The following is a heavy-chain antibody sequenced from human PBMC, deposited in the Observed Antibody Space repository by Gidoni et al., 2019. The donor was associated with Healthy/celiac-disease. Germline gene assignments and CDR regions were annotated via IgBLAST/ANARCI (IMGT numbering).Heavy chain of an antibody. CDR3: ARDRTGGIELGPYYYYGMDV. Sequence: QVQPQQSGPGLVKPSHTLSLTCAISGDSVSSNSAAWNRIRQSPSRGLEWLGRTYYRSKWYNDDAVSGKSRITINPDTSKNQVSLQLNSVTAEDTAVYYCARDRTGGIELGPYYYYGMDVWGQGTTVTVSS. CDR2: TYYRSKWYN. D-gene: IGHD1-1*01. V-gene: IGHV6-1*01. J-gene: IGHJ6*02. CDR1: GDSVSSNSAA.